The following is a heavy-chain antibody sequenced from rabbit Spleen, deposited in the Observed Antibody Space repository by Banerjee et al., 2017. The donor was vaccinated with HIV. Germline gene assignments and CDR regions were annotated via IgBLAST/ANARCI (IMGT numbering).Heavy chain of an antibody. D-gene: IGHD4-1*01. CDR1: GFSFSEKE. J-gene: IGHJ3*01. V-gene: IGHV1S47*01. CDR3: ARAIVPWLGLTRLDL. Sequence: QEQLVESGGGLVKPEGSLTLTCKASGFSFSEKEVMCWVRQAPGKGLEWIGVIYAAKGTTDYASWVNGRFTISSDNAQSTVDLKLTSLTAADTATYFCARAIVPWLGLTRLDLWGPGTLVTVS. CDR2: IYAAKGTT.